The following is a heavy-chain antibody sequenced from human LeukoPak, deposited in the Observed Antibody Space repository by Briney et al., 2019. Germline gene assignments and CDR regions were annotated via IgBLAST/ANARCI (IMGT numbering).Heavy chain of an antibody. CDR2: ITTYNGNT. Sequence: ASVKVSCKASGYTFTSYPISWVRQAPGQGLEWMGWITTYNGNTKYAQKLQGRVTMTTDTSTSTVYMDLRGLRSDDTAVYYCARGNDYGDYVGDFDYWGQGTLVTVSS. V-gene: IGHV1-18*01. CDR3: ARGNDYGDYVGDFDY. D-gene: IGHD4-17*01. J-gene: IGHJ4*02. CDR1: GYTFTSYP.